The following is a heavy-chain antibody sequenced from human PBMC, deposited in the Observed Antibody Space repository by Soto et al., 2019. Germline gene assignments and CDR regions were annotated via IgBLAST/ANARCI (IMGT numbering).Heavy chain of an antibody. J-gene: IGHJ6*02. Sequence: GGSLRLSCAASGFTFSSYAMSWVRQAPGKGLEWVSAISGSGGSTYYADSVKGRFTISRDNSKNTLYLQMNSLRAEDTAVYYCAKSSGDYDYYYGMDVWGQGTTVTVSS. CDR1: GFTFSSYA. D-gene: IGHD4-17*01. V-gene: IGHV3-23*01. CDR2: ISGSGGST. CDR3: AKSSGDYDYYYGMDV.